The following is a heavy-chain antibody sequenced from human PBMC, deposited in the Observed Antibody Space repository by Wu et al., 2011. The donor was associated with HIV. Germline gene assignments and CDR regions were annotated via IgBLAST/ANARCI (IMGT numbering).Heavy chain of an antibody. CDR3: AHGSGSWYYFDY. CDR2: INPYNGNT. V-gene: IGHV1-18*01. CDR1: GYTFTNFG. Sequence: QVQLVQSGAEVKKPGASVKVSCKASGYTFTNFGISWVRQAPGQGLEWMAWINPYNGNTNYAQKLQGRVTMTTDTSTSTAYMELRSLRFDDTAVYYCAHGSGSWYYFDYWAREPGHRLL. D-gene: IGHD3-10*01. J-gene: IGHJ4*02.